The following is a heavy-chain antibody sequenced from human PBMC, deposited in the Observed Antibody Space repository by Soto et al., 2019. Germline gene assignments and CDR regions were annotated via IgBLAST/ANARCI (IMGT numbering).Heavy chain of an antibody. Sequence: SETLSLTCAVYGGSFSGYYWSWIRQPPGKGLEWIGEINHSGSTNYNPSLKSRVTISVDTSKNQFSLQLNSVTPEDTAVYYCARASWYSIDYWGQGTLVNVSS. CDR2: INHSGST. V-gene: IGHV4-34*01. J-gene: IGHJ4*02. CDR1: GGSFSGYY. CDR3: ARASWYSIDY. D-gene: IGHD6-13*01.